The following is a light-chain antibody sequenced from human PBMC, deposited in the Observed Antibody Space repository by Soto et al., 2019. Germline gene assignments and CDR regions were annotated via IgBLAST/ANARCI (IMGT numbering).Light chain of an antibody. CDR2: GAS. Sequence: EIVLTQSPATLSLSPGERATLSCGASQSVSSSYLAWFQQKPGLAPRLLIYGASSRATGIPDRFSGSGSGTDFTLTISRLEPEDFGIYYCQQSHSSPRTFGQGTTV. CDR3: QQSHSSPRT. CDR1: QSVSSSY. J-gene: IGKJ1*01. V-gene: IGKV3D-20*01.